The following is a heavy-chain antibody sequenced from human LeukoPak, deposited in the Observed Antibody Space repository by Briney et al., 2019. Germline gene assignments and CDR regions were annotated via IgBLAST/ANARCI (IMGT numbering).Heavy chain of an antibody. V-gene: IGHV3-30*02. Sequence: GGSLRLSCGASGFMSTAHDMHWVRQAPGKGLEWVAFIQNDGSDKYYADSVKGRFTISRDNSKNTLYLQMNSLRREDTAVYFCAKPSGSGVDYWGQGTLVTVSS. J-gene: IGHJ4*02. CDR2: IQNDGSDK. D-gene: IGHD1-26*01. CDR1: GFMSTAHD. CDR3: AKPSGSGVDY.